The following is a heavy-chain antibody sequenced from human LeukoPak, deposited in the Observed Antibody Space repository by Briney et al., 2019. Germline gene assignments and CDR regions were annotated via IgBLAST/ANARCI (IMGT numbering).Heavy chain of an antibody. J-gene: IGHJ4*02. CDR2: ISGSGGST. CDR1: GFTVSSNY. V-gene: IGHV3-23*01. Sequence: GGSLRLSCAASGFTVSSNYMSWVRQAPGKGLEWVSAISGSGGSTYYADSVKGRFTISRDNSKNTLYLQMNSLRAEDTAVYYCANTGYDYVWGSYRPFDYWGQGTLVTVSS. D-gene: IGHD3-16*02. CDR3: ANTGYDYVWGSYRPFDY.